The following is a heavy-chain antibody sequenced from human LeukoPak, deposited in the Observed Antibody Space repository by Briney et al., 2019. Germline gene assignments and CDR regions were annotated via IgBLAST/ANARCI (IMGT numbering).Heavy chain of an antibody. D-gene: IGHD6-13*01. J-gene: IGHJ4*02. V-gene: IGHV1-3*01. CDR3: ARVLRQQLVDY. CDR1: GYTFTSYA. CDR2: INAGNGNT. Sequence: ASVKVSCKASGYTFTSYAMHWVRQAPGQRLEWMGWINAGNGNTKYSQKLQGRVTMTTDTSTSTAYMELRSLRSDDTAVYYCARVLRQQLVDYWGQGTLVTVSS.